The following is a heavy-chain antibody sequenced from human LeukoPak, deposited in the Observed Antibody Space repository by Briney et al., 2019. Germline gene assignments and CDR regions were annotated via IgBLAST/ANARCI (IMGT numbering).Heavy chain of an antibody. CDR2: ISGDGAST. V-gene: IGHV3-43*02. Sequence: GGSLRLSCAASGFTFDDYAMHWVRQTPGKGLEWVSLISGDGASTYYADSVKGRFTISRDNSKNSLHLQMNSLRTEDTALYYCAKDRRKGDGYFDYWSQGTLVTVSS. D-gene: IGHD5-24*01. J-gene: IGHJ4*02. CDR3: AKDRRKGDGYFDY. CDR1: GFTFDDYA.